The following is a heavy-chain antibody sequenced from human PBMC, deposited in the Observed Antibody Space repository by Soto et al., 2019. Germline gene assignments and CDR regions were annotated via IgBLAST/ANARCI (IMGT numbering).Heavy chain of an antibody. Sequence: GGSLRLSCAASGFTFSSYAMHWVRQAPGKGLEWVAVISYDGSNKYYADSVKGRFTISRDNSKNTLYLQMNSLRAEDTAVYYCAREPDYSNYVKGAHYYYGMDVWGQGTTVTVSS. D-gene: IGHD4-4*01. V-gene: IGHV3-30-3*01. CDR1: GFTFSSYA. J-gene: IGHJ6*02. CDR2: ISYDGSNK. CDR3: AREPDYSNYVKGAHYYYGMDV.